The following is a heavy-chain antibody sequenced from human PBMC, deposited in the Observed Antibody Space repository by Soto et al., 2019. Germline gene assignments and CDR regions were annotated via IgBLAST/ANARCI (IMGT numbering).Heavy chain of an antibody. CDR3: ARHGYSSPFLNYGMDV. Sequence: SETLSLTCTVSGGSISSSSYYWGWIRQPPGKGLEWIGSIYYSGSTYYNPSLKSRVTISVDTSKNQFSLKLSSVTAADTAVYYCARHGYSSPFLNYGMDVWGQGTTVTVSS. CDR2: IYYSGST. CDR1: GGSISSSSYY. D-gene: IGHD6-13*01. J-gene: IGHJ6*02. V-gene: IGHV4-39*01.